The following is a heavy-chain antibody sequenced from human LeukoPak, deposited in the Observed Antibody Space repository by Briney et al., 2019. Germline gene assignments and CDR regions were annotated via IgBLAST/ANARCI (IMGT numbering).Heavy chain of an antibody. Sequence: GGSLRLSCAASGFTFSNACMSWVRQAPGKGLVWVSRINSDGRSTNYADSVKGRFTISRDNAKNTLYLQMNSLRAEDTAVYYCARGADSGYSSDNWGQGTLVSVSS. CDR1: GFTFSNAC. J-gene: IGHJ4*02. CDR3: ARGADSGYSSDN. D-gene: IGHD3-9*01. V-gene: IGHV3-74*01. CDR2: INSDGRST.